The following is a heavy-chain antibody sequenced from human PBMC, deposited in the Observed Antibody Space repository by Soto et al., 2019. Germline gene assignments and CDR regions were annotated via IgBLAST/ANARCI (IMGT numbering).Heavy chain of an antibody. D-gene: IGHD2-2*01. CDR3: TRYTYTSRYSYYGMDV. J-gene: IGHJ6*02. Sequence: GGSLRLSCTGSGFTFGYYAMIWSRQAPGKGLEWVGVIRSKAYGETTDYAASVKGRFTILRDDSKSIAYLQMNSLQSEDTGVYYCTRYTYTSRYSYYGMDVWGHGTTVTVSS. CDR2: IRSKAYGETT. V-gene: IGHV3-49*03. CDR1: GFTFGYYA.